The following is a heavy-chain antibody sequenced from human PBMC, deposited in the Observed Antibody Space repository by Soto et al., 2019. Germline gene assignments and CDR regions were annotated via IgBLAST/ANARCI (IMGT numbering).Heavy chain of an antibody. V-gene: IGHV1-18*01. Sequence: ASVKVSCKASGYTFTSYGISWVRQAPGQGLEWMGWISAYNGNTNYAQKLQGRVTMTTDTSTSTAYMELRSLRSDDTAVYYCARREVVDTAMIHYYYSMDVWGQGTTVTVSS. CDR1: GYTFTSYG. D-gene: IGHD5-18*01. CDR3: ARREVVDTAMIHYYYSMDV. CDR2: ISAYNGNT. J-gene: IGHJ6*02.